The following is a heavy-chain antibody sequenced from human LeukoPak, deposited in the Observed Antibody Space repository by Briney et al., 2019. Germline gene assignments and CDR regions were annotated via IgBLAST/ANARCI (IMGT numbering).Heavy chain of an antibody. D-gene: IGHD2-2*02. V-gene: IGHV3-23*01. CDR3: ARYYCPSGTCYNFDY. Sequence: GGSLRLSCAASGFTFSSYAMSWVRQAPGKGLEWVSAISGSGGSTYYADSVKGRFTISRDNSKNTLYLQMNSLRAEDTAVYYCARYYCPSGTCYNFDYWGQGTLVTVSS. CDR1: GFTFSSYA. CDR2: ISGSGGST. J-gene: IGHJ4*02.